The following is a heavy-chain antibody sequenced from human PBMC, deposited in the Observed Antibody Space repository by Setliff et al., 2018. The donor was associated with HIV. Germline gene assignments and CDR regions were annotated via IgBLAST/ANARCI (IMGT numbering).Heavy chain of an antibody. V-gene: IGHV3-7*01. CDR2: IKQDGSVK. D-gene: IGHD2-8*02. CDR3: ARVFWYGLPQIYYYMDV. J-gene: IGHJ6*03. Sequence: GGSLRLSCAASGFRFSTYWMTWVRQAPGKGLEWVANIKQDGSVKYYVDSVKGRFTLSRDNAKNSLYLQMNSLRAEDTAVYYCARVFWYGLPQIYYYMDVWGKGTTVTVSS. CDR1: GFRFSTYW.